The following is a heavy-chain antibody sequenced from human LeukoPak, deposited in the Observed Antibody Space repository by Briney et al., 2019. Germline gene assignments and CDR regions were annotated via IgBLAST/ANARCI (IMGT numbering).Heavy chain of an antibody. CDR2: ISYDGSNK. Sequence: PGGSLRLSCAASGFTFSSYGMHWVRQAPGKGLEWVAVISYDGSNKYYADSVKGRFTTSRDNSKNTLYLQMNSLRAEDTAVYYCAKAPGYSSSWGFDYWGQGTLVTVSS. CDR3: AKAPGYSSSWGFDY. J-gene: IGHJ4*02. V-gene: IGHV3-30*18. CDR1: GFTFSSYG. D-gene: IGHD6-13*01.